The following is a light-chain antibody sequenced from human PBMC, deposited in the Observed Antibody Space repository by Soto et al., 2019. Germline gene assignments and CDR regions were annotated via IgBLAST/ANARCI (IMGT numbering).Light chain of an antibody. CDR2: EVS. CDR3: SSYTTNKTLL. Sequence: QSALTQPASVSGSPGQSITISCTGTSSDVGAYNFVSWYQQHPGKAPKLIFYEVSNRPPGLSDRFSCSKSGTTASLTISGLQAEDEADYFCSSYTTNKTLLFGGGTKLTVL. V-gene: IGLV2-14*01. CDR1: SSDVGAYNF. J-gene: IGLJ2*01.